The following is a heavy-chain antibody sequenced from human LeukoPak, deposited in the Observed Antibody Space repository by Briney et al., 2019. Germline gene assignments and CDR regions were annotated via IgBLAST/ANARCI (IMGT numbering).Heavy chain of an antibody. V-gene: IGHV3-48*03. CDR1: GFTFSSYE. Sequence: GGSLRLSCAASGFTFSSYEMNWVRQAPGKGLEWVSYISSSGSTIYYADSVKGRFTISRDNAKNSLYLQMNSLRVEDTAVYYCARDGEYYYDSSGYSREFDYWGQGTLVTVSS. CDR3: ARDGEYYYDSSGYSREFDY. D-gene: IGHD3-22*01. CDR2: ISSSGSTI. J-gene: IGHJ4*02.